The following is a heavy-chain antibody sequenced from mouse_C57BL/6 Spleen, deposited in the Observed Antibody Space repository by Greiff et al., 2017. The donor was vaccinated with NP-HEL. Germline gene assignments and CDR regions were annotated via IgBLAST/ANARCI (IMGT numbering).Heavy chain of an antibody. Sequence: VQLVESGPGLVQPSQSLSITCTVSGFSLTSYGVHWVRQSPGEGLEWLGVIWSGGSTDYNAAFISRLSISKDNSKSQVFFKMNSLQADDTAIYYCARNRDGYYVYFDYWGQGTTLTVSS. CDR2: IWSGGST. CDR3: ARNRDGYYVYFDY. V-gene: IGHV2-2*01. CDR1: GFSLTSYG. J-gene: IGHJ2*01. D-gene: IGHD2-3*01.